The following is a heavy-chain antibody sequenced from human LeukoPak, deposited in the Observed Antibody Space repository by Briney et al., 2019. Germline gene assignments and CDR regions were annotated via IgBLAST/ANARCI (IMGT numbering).Heavy chain of an antibody. J-gene: IGHJ3*02. CDR1: GGAISSYY. CDR3: ARERYYREAFDI. Sequence: SETLSLPCTVSGGAISSYYWSWIRQPPGKGLEWIGYIYYSGSTNYNPSLKSRVTISVDTSKNQFSLKLSSVTAADTAVYYCARERYYREAFDIWRRGTMVTVSS. D-gene: IGHD1-26*01. V-gene: IGHV4-59*01. CDR2: IYYSGST.